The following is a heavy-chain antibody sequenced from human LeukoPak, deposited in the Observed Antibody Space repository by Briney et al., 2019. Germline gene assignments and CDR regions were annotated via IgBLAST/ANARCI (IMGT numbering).Heavy chain of an antibody. D-gene: IGHD3-22*01. CDR2: INSDGINT. Sequence: GGSLRLSCSASGFIFRHYAVNWVRQSPGKGLVWVSRINSDGINTSYADSVKGRFTISRDNAKNTLNLQMNSLRAEDTAVYYCARDLGQYYDTSDNWFDPWGQGTLVTVSS. CDR3: ARDLGQYYDTSDNWFDP. CDR1: GFIFRHYA. V-gene: IGHV3-74*01. J-gene: IGHJ5*02.